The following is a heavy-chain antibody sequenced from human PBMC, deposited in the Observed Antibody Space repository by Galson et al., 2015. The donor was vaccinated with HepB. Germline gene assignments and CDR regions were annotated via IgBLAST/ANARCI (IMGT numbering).Heavy chain of an antibody. Sequence: SVKVSCKASGDTFSSQAINWVRQAPGQGLEWMGRIIPILGTANYAHKFQGRVTITAHKSTNTAYMELSSLRSEDTAVYYCATMVGYSGYDFTAMWVQGTLVTFSS. D-gene: IGHD5-12*01. J-gene: IGHJ4*02. CDR2: IIPILGTA. V-gene: IGHV1-69*04. CDR1: GDTFSSQA. CDR3: ATMVGYSGYDFTAM.